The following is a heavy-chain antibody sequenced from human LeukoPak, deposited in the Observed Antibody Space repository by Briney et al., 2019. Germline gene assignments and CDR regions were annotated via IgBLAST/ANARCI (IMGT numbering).Heavy chain of an antibody. CDR2: FDPEDGET. CDR1: GYTLTELS. D-gene: IGHD1-26*01. V-gene: IGHV1-24*01. Sequence: GASVKVSCKVSGYTLTELSMHWERQAPGKGLEWMGGFDPEDGETIYAQKFQGRVTMTEDTSTDTAYMELSSLRSEDTAVYYCATGIVGVAAFDIWGQGTMVTVSS. J-gene: IGHJ3*02. CDR3: ATGIVGVAAFDI.